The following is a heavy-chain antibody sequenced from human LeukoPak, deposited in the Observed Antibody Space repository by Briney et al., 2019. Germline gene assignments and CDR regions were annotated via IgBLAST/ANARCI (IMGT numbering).Heavy chain of an antibody. CDR1: GDSVSSNSAA. CDR3: ARAPDYFYYYYMDV. V-gene: IGHV6-1*01. J-gene: IGHJ6*03. Sequence: SQTRSLTCAISGDSVSSNSAAWNWIRQSPWRGLEWLGRTYYRSKWYNDYAVSVKSRITINPDTSKNQFSLKLSSVTAADTAVYYCARAPDYFYYYYMDVWGKGTTVTISS. CDR2: TYYRSKWYN.